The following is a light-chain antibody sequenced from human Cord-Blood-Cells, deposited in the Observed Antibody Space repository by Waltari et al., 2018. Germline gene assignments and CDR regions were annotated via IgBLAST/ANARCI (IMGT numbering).Light chain of an antibody. Sequence: SYVLTQPPSVSVAPGKTARITCGGNNIGSKSVHWYQQKPGQAPVLVIYYDSDRPSGIPERFSGSNSGNTATLTISRVEAGDEAGYYCQVWDSSSDHLWVFGGGTKLTVL. CDR3: QVWDSSSDHLWV. V-gene: IGLV3-21*04. CDR1: NIGSKS. CDR2: YDS. J-gene: IGLJ3*02.